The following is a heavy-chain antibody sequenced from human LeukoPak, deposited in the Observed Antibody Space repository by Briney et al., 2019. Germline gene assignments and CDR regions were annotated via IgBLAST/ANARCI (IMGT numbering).Heavy chain of an antibody. D-gene: IGHD3-10*01. V-gene: IGHV1-8*01. J-gene: IGHJ4*02. Sequence: GASVKVSCKASGYTFTSYDINWVRQATGQGLEWMGWMNPNSGNTGYAQKFQGRVTMTRNTSISTAYMELSSLRAEDTAVYYCARERGSGSYYSLSFDYWGQGTLVTVSS. CDR3: ARERGSGSYYSLSFDY. CDR2: MNPNSGNT. CDR1: GYTFTSYD.